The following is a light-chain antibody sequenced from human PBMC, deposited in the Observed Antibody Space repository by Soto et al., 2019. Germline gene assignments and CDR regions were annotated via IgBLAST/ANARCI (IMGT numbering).Light chain of an antibody. CDR3: SSYRDTSKLV. CDR1: SSDVGGYNY. Sequence: QSALTQPPSASGSPGQSVTISCTGTSSDVGGYNYVSWYLQHPGKAPKLMIYEVTQRPSGVPDRFTGSKSGNTASLTISGLQADDEADYYCSSYRDTSKLVFGPGTKLTVL. CDR2: EVT. V-gene: IGLV2-8*01. J-gene: IGLJ1*01.